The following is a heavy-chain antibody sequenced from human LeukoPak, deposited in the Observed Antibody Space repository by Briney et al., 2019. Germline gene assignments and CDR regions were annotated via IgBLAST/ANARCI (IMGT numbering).Heavy chain of an antibody. D-gene: IGHD5-12*01. CDR2: INPNSGGT. J-gene: IGHJ5*02. CDR1: GYTFTGYY. CDR3: ATRLHRDYSSYDNFWFDP. Sequence: ASVKVSCKASGYTFTGYYMHWLRQAPGQGLEGMGWINPNSGGTHYAQKFQGRVTMTRDTSISTAYMELSRLRSDDTAVYYCATRLHRDYSSYDNFWFDPWGQGTLVTVSS. V-gene: IGHV1-2*02.